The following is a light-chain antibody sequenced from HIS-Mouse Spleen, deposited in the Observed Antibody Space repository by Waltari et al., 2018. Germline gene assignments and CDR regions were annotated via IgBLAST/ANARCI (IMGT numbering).Light chain of an antibody. J-gene: IGKJ1*01. V-gene: IGKV2-28*01. CDR3: MQALQTWT. CDR2: LGS. CDR1: QSLLHSNGYNY. Sequence: DIVMTQSPLSLPVTPGESASISCRSSQSLLHSNGYNYLDWYLQKQGQSPQLLIYLGSNRASGVHDRVSGSGSGTDFTLKISRVEAEDVGVYYCMQALQTWTFGQGTKVEIK.